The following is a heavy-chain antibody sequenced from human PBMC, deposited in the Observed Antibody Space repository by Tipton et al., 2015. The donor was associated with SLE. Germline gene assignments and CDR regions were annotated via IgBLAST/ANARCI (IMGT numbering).Heavy chain of an antibody. Sequence: TLSLTCTVSGGSISSGGYYWSWIRQHPGKGLEWIGYIYYSGSTYYNPSLKSRVTMSVDTSKNQFSLKLSSVTAADTAVYYCVRDDGAGPYYYGMDVWGQGTTVTVSS. D-gene: IGHD1-26*01. CDR3: VRDDGAGPYYYGMDV. V-gene: IGHV4-31*03. CDR2: IYYSGST. J-gene: IGHJ6*02. CDR1: GGSISSGGYY.